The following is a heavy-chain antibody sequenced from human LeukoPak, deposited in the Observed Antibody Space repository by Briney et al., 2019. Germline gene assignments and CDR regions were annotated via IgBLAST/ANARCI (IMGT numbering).Heavy chain of an antibody. CDR3: ASTRSWHRYGYGY. D-gene: IGHD5-18*01. J-gene: IGHJ4*02. CDR2: IHPGDSDT. CDR1: GYSFTSYS. V-gene: IGHV5-51*01. Sequence: RGESLKISCKASGYSFTSYSIGWVRQMPGKGLEWMGIIHPGDSDTRYSPSFEGQVTISADKSISTAYLQWSSLKASDTAMYYCASTRSWHRYGYGYWGQGTLVTFSS.